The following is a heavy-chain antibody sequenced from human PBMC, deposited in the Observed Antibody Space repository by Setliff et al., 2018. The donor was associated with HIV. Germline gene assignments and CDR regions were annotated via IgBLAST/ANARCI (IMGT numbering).Heavy chain of an antibody. CDR1: GDSISSGDYY. V-gene: IGHV4-30-4*08. Sequence: SETLSLTCTVSGDSISSGDYYWSWIRQPPGKGLEWIGNIYYSGSTNYNPSLKSRVTISVDTYNNQFSLNMNSVNAADTAVYYCARGYASGYDAYGYWGQGTLVTVSS. J-gene: IGHJ4*02. CDR2: IYYSGST. D-gene: IGHD5-12*01. CDR3: ARGYASGYDAYGY.